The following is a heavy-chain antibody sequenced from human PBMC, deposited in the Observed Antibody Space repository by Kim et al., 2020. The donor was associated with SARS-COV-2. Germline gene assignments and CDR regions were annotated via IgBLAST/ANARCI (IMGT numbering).Heavy chain of an antibody. Sequence: GGSLRLSCAASGFTFSSYSMNWVRQAPGKGLEWVSSISSSSSYIYYADSVKGRFTISRDNAKNSLYLQMNSLRAEDTAVYYCARVVVPAARGGGRGFDPWGQGTLVTVSS. CDR3: ARVVVPAARGGGRGFDP. V-gene: IGHV3-21*01. J-gene: IGHJ5*02. CDR1: GFTFSSYS. CDR2: ISSSSSYI. D-gene: IGHD2-2*01.